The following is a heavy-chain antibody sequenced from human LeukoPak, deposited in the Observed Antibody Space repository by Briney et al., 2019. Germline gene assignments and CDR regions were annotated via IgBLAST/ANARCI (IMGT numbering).Heavy chain of an antibody. CDR1: GFTFSSYW. CDR2: INGNGSSI. Sequence: GGSLRLSCAASGFTFSSYWMHWVRQAPGKGLVWVSRINGNGSSISYADSVKGRFTISRDNAKNTVSLQMNSLRVEDTAVYYCARAGFDWNPGGYWGQGALVTVSS. D-gene: IGHD1-1*01. V-gene: IGHV3-74*01. J-gene: IGHJ4*02. CDR3: ARAGFDWNPGGY.